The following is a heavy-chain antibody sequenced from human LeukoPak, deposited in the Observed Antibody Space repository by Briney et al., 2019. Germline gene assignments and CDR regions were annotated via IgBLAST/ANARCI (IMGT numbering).Heavy chain of an antibody. D-gene: IGHD3-16*01. CDR1: GYTFTGYY. CDR2: INPSSGGT. CDR3: AKGGLPHFYYYMDV. J-gene: IGHJ6*03. V-gene: IGHV1-2*02. Sequence: GASVKVSCKASGYTFTGYYMHWVRQAPGQGLEWMGWINPSSGGTNYAPKFQGRVTMTRDTSISTAYMELSRLKSDDTAVYYCAKGGLPHFYYYMDVWDKGTTVTISS.